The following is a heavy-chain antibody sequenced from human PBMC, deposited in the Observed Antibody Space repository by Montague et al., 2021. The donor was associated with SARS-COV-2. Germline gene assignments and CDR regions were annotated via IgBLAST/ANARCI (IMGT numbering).Heavy chain of an antibody. CDR2: MHSTGST. J-gene: IGHJ4*02. Sequence: SETLSLTCSVSGGSTNNYFWGWIRQSPGKGLEWVGYMHSTGSTAYNPSLRSRVITSVDTSKTQISLKLSSVSAADTALYYCARAVVGAKTATIESWGQGTLVTVSS. CDR3: ARAVVGAKTATIES. D-gene: IGHD2-15*01. CDR1: GGSTNNYF. V-gene: IGHV4-59*01.